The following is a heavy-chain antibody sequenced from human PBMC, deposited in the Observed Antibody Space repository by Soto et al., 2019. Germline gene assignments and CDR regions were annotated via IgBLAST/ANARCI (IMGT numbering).Heavy chain of an antibody. J-gene: IGHJ5*02. Sequence: SETLSLTCTVSGGSISGDYWSWVRQPPGKGLEWIGFTHHSETAYYNPSLKSRLTLSVDTSKNHFSLMLSSVTAADTAVYYCARSVFPWGQGTLVTVSS. V-gene: IGHV4-59*12. CDR2: THHSETA. CDR1: GGSISGDY. CDR3: ARSVFP.